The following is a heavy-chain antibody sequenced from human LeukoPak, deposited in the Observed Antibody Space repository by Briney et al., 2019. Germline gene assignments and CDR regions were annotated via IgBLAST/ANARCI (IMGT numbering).Heavy chain of an antibody. CDR1: GYSFTSYW. CDR3: ARLPRHFDWFRLPDI. Sequence: GESLKISCKGSGYSFTSYWIGWVRHMPGKGLEWMGIIYPGDSDTRYSPSFQGQVTISADKSISTAYLQWSSLKASDTAMYYCARLPRHFDWFRLPDIWGQGTMVTVSS. CDR2: IYPGDSDT. V-gene: IGHV5-51*01. J-gene: IGHJ3*02. D-gene: IGHD3-9*01.